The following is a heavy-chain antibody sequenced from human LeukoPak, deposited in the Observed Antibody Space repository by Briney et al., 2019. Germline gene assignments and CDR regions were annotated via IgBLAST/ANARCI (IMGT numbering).Heavy chain of an antibody. J-gene: IGHJ6*02. D-gene: IGHD3-3*01. CDR3: AKGLPGSYYDFWSGYYTGIQYYYGMDV. CDR1: GFTFSSYG. V-gene: IGHV3-30*18. Sequence: GGSLRLSCAASGFTFSSYGMHWVRQAPGKGLEWVAVISYDGSNKYYADSVKGRFTISRENAKNTLYMQMNSLRAEDTAVYYCAKGLPGSYYDFWSGYYTGIQYYYGMDVWGQGTTVTVSS. CDR2: ISYDGSNK.